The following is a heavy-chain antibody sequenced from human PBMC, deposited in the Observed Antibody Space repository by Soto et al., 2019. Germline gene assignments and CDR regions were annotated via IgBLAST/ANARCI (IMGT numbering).Heavy chain of an antibody. D-gene: IGHD3-10*01. CDR3: AKERATGGSGGSEV. CDR2: ISYDGSNK. CDR1: GFTFRSYG. V-gene: IGHV3-30*18. J-gene: IGHJ4*02. Sequence: GGSLRLSCAASGFTFRSYGMHWVRQAPGKGLEWVAAISYDGSNKYYADSVKGRFTISRDNSKNTLYLEINSLRVEDMSMYYRAKERATGGSGGSEVWGPGSLFT.